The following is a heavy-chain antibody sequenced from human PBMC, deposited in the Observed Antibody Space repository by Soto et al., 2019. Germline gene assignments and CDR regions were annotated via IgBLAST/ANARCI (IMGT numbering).Heavy chain of an antibody. V-gene: IGHV4-59*01. J-gene: IGHJ3*02. D-gene: IGHD3-22*01. CDR3: ARERTQDYYDSSGYYTSSGAFDI. CDR2: IYYSGST. CDR1: GGSISSYY. Sequence: SETLSLTCTVSGGSISSYYWSWIRQPPGKGLEWIGYIYYSGSTNYNPSLKSRVTISVDTSKNQFSLRLSSVTAADTAVYYCARERTQDYYDSSGYYTSSGAFDIWGQGTMVTVS.